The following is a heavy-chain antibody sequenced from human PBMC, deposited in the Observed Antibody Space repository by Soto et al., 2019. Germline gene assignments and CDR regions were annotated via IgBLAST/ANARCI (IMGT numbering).Heavy chain of an antibody. V-gene: IGHV3-15*07. CDR1: GFTFNNAW. J-gene: IGHJ4*02. CDR3: STRGVATSY. Sequence: EVQLVESGGGLVKPGGSLRLSCAASGFTFNNAWMNWVRQAPGKGLEWVCRIKSKTDGGTTDYAEPVKDRITISRDDSKNTLYLQINSLKTEDTAVYYCSTRGVATSYWGQGTLVTVSS. D-gene: IGHD5-12*01. CDR2: IKSKTDGGTT.